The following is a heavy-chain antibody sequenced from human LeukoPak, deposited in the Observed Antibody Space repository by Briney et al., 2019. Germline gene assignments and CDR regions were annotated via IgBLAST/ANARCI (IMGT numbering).Heavy chain of an antibody. CDR2: ISHDGSKK. V-gene: IGHV3-30*18. J-gene: IGHJ6*02. CDR1: GFTFVDCG. Sequence: GGSLRLSCAASGFTFVDCGMHWVRQAPGKGLQCVALISHDGSKKYYADSVKGRFTISRDNSQHTLYLQMNSLRPEDTAVYYCAKDQADASGSGYGMDVWGQGTTVTVSS. D-gene: IGHD3-10*01. CDR3: AKDQADASGSGYGMDV.